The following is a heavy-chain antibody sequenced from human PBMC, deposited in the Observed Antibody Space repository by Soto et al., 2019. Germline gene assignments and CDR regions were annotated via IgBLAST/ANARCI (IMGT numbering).Heavy chain of an antibody. Sequence: EVQMLESGGGLVQRGGSLRLSCAASGFTFSNYAMSWVRQAPGKGLEWVSSLSGSGNSRYYADSVKGRFTISRDNSKNTLYLQMNSLRTEDTALYYCVKDFLAYCGGDCSDQHWGQGTLVTVSS. CDR2: LSGSGNSR. D-gene: IGHD2-21*02. V-gene: IGHV3-23*01. CDR1: GFTFSNYA. CDR3: VKDFLAYCGGDCSDQH. J-gene: IGHJ1*01.